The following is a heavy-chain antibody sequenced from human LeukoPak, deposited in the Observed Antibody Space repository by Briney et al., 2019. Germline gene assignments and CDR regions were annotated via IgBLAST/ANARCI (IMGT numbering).Heavy chain of an antibody. V-gene: IGHV3-33*01. CDR3: ARGDGYNDAEYLQH. Sequence: GGSLRLSCAASGFTFSSYGMIWYDGSNKYYGDCVKGRFTISRDNSKKTLYLQMNSLRVEDTAVYYCARGDGYNDAEYLQHWGEGTLVTVS. CDR1: GFTFSSYG. J-gene: IGHJ1*01. CDR2: IWYDGSNK. D-gene: IGHD5-24*01.